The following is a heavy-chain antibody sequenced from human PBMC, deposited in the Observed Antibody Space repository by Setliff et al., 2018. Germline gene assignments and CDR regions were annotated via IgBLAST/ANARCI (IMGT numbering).Heavy chain of an antibody. CDR2: IIPIFGTA. V-gene: IGHV1-69*05. CDR3: ARDRGNCSGGSCRRTRIYDAFDI. D-gene: IGHD2-15*01. Sequence: SVKVSCKASGTTFSSYAITWVRQAPGQGLEWMGGIIPIFGTANYAQKFQGRVTITTDESTSTAYMELSSLRSEDTALYYCARDRGNCSGGSCRRTRIYDAFDIWGQGTMVTVSS. J-gene: IGHJ3*02. CDR1: GTTFSSYA.